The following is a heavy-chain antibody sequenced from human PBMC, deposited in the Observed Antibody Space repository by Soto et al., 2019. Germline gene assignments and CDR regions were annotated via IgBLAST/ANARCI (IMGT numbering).Heavy chain of an antibody. D-gene: IGHD3-3*01. Sequence: GGSLRLSCAASGFTFSNYWIHWVRQAPGKGPMWVSRINGVGTYTNYADSVRGRFSISRDNSENTVYLQMNSLRAKDTAMYYCVRDFRSSDFWGQGTPVTVSS. J-gene: IGHJ4*02. CDR2: INGVGTYT. CDR3: VRDFRSSDF. CDR1: GFTFSNYW. V-gene: IGHV3-74*01.